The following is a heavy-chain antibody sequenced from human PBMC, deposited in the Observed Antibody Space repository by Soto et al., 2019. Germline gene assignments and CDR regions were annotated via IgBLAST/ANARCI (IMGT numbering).Heavy chain of an antibody. J-gene: IGHJ6*02. Sequence: TLSLTCAVSGGSFSGYYWSWIRQPPGNGLEWIGEINHSGSTNYNPSLKSRVTISVDTSKNQFSLKLSSVTAADTAVYYCARVSGYYDSRGYYYKLNMDVWGQGTSVTVSS. CDR2: INHSGST. CDR1: GGSFSGYY. V-gene: IGHV4-34*01. D-gene: IGHD3-22*01. CDR3: ARVSGYYDSRGYYYKLNMDV.